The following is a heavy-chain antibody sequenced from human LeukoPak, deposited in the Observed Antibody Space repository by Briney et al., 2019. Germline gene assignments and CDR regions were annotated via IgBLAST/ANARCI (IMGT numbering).Heavy chain of an antibody. V-gene: IGHV3-23*03. D-gene: IGHD3-22*01. J-gene: IGHJ4*02. CDR3: ATLSSGSYYGPFDY. CDR2: YSAGST. CDR1: GFTFSSYA. Sequence: PGGSLRLSCAASGFTFSSYAMSWVRLAPGKGLEWVSLYSAGSTYYADSVKGRFTISRDNSKNTLYLQMNSLRAEDTAVYYCATLSSGSYYGPFDYWGQGTLVTVSS.